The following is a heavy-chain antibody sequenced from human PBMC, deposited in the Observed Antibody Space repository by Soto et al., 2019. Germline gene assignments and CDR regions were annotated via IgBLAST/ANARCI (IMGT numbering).Heavy chain of an antibody. J-gene: IGHJ5*02. CDR1: GGSISGYY. V-gene: IGHV4-59*01. CDR2: IYYSGST. Sequence: QVQLQESGPGLVKPSETLSLTCTVSGGSISGYYWSWIRQPPGKGLEWIGYIYYSGSTNYNPSLKRRVTISVDTSKNQFSPTLSSVTAADTAVYYCARDPIGYGGWFDPWGQGTLVTVSS. D-gene: IGHD5-12*01. CDR3: ARDPIGYGGWFDP.